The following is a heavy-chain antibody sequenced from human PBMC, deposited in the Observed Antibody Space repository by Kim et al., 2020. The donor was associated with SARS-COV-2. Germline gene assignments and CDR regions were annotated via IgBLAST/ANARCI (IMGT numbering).Heavy chain of an antibody. CDR3: AKGSGSSCYSGMDV. CDR2: VSASGGNT. J-gene: IGHJ6*02. CDR1: GFTFTSYA. D-gene: IGHD2-2*02. V-gene: IGHV3-23*01. Sequence: GGSLRLSCAASGFTFTSYAMSWVRQAPGKGLEWVSVVSASGGNTYYAGSVRGRFTISRDDSKNTLYLQMNILRAEDTAIYYCAKGSGSSCYSGMDVWGQGTTVTVYS.